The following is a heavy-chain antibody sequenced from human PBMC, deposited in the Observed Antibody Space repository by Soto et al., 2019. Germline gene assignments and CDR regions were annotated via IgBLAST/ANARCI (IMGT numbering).Heavy chain of an antibody. D-gene: IGHD6-19*01. Sequence: QVQLVQSGAEVKKPGAAVKVSCKASGYTFNSYGISWVRQAPGQGLEWMGWISAYNGNTNYAQKFQGGVTMTTDTYTNTAYMELRSLRSDDTAVYYCATAGYSSSLDYWGQGTLVTVSS. J-gene: IGHJ4*02. CDR3: ATAGYSSSLDY. CDR2: ISAYNGNT. V-gene: IGHV1-18*04. CDR1: GYTFNSYG.